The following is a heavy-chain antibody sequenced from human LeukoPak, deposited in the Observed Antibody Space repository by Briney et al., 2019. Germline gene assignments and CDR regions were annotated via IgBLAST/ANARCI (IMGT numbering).Heavy chain of an antibody. CDR2: INPNSGGT. J-gene: IGHJ5*02. Sequence: GASVKVSCKASGYTFTSYDINWVRQATGQGLEWMGWINPNSGGTNYAQKFQGRVTMTRDTSISTAYMELSRLRSDDTAVYYCASSLPLKPLLRYSGYDWASNWFDPWGQGTLVTVSS. D-gene: IGHD5-12*01. CDR1: GYTFTSYD. V-gene: IGHV1-2*02. CDR3: ASSLPLKPLLRYSGYDWASNWFDP.